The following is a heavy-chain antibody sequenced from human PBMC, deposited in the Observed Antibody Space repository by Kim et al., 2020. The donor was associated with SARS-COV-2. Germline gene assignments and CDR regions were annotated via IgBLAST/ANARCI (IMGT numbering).Heavy chain of an antibody. CDR2: ISSSSSYT. D-gene: IGHD3-10*01. CDR3: ARAITMVRGVIITSAVFGSWFDP. V-gene: IGHV3-11*05. J-gene: IGHJ5*02. Sequence: GGSLRLSCAASGFTFSDYYMSWIRQAPGKGLEWVSYISSSSSYTNYADSVKGRFTISRDNAKNSLYLQMNSLRAEDTAVYYCARAITMVRGVIITSAVFGSWFDPWGQGTLVTVSS. CDR1: GFTFSDYY.